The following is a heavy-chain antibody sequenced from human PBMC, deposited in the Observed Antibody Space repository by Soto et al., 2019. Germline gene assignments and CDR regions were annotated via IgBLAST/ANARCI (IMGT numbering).Heavy chain of an antibody. V-gene: IGHV3-30*18. CDR2: ASYDGSYK. CDR3: AKERSVVATTPDFDY. J-gene: IGHJ4*02. CDR1: GFTFSSFG. Sequence: QVQLVESGGGVVQPGRSLRLSCAASGFTFSSFGMHWVRQAPGKGLEWVAVASYDGSYKYYADSVKGRFTISRDNSNNTLQLQMNSLSAEDTAVYYCAKERSVVATTPDFDYWGQGTLVTVSS. D-gene: IGHD5-12*01.